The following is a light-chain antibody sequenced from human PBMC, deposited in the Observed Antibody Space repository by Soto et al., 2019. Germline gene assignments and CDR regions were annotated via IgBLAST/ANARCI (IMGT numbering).Light chain of an antibody. Sequence: QSVLTQPPLVSAAPGQKVTISCSGRSSNIGNNYVSWYQQLPGTAPKLLIYENNMRPSGIPDRFSGSKSGTSATLGITGIQTGDEADYYCGTWDSSLSAVVFGGGTKLTVL. CDR3: GTWDSSLSAVV. CDR2: ENN. CDR1: SSNIGNNY. J-gene: IGLJ2*01. V-gene: IGLV1-51*02.